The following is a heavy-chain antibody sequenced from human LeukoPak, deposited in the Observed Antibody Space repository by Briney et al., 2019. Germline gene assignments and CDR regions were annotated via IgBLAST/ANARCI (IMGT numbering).Heavy chain of an antibody. CDR1: GFTFVDYG. V-gene: IGHV3-20*04. CDR3: ARVQLERGYYFDY. Sequence: GGSLKFSWQASGFTFVDYGMSWVGQAQGKGLDWVLGINWNGGSTGYADSVKGRFTISRDNAKNSLYLQMNSLRAEDTALYYCARVQLERGYYFDYWGQGTLVTVSS. J-gene: IGHJ4*02. D-gene: IGHD1-1*01. CDR2: INWNGGST.